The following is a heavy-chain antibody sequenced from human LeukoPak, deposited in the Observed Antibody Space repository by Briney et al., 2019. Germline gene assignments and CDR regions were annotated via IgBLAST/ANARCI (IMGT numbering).Heavy chain of an antibody. CDR1: GFTFSSYT. CDR3: ARGPNFQWFGWPVDY. Sequence: GRSLRLSCAASGFTFSSYTMHWVRQAPGKGLEWVAVISYDGSNKYYADSVKGRFTISRDNSKNTLYLQMNSLRAEDTAVYYCARGPNFQWFGWPVDYWGQGTLVTVSS. CDR2: ISYDGSNK. D-gene: IGHD3-10*01. J-gene: IGHJ4*02. V-gene: IGHV3-30-3*01.